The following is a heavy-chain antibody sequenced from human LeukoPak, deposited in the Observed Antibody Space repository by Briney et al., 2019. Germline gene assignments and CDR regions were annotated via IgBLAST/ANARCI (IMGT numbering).Heavy chain of an antibody. D-gene: IGHD6-13*01. CDR3: AREGSSSWYPHDAFDI. Sequence: GGSLRLSCAASGFTFSDYYMSWIRQAPGKGLEWVSYISSSGSTIYYAVSVKGRFTISRDNAKNSLYLQMNSLRAEDTAVYYCAREGSSSWYPHDAFDIWGQGTMVTVSS. CDR2: ISSSGSTI. V-gene: IGHV3-11*01. CDR1: GFTFSDYY. J-gene: IGHJ3*02.